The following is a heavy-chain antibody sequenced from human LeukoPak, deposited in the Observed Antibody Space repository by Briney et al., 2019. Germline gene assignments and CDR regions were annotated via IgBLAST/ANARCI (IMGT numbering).Heavy chain of an antibody. CDR1: AFSFSSYS. CDR3: ARDLPAAVD. V-gene: IGHV3-21*01. D-gene: IGHD2-2*01. CDR2: ISRSSSDI. Sequence: GGSLRLSCAASAFSFSSYSMSWVRQAPGKGLEWVSFISRSSSDIYHADSVKGRFTISRDNAKNSLYLQMNSLRAEDTAVYYCARDLPAAVDWGQGTLVTVSS. J-gene: IGHJ4*02.